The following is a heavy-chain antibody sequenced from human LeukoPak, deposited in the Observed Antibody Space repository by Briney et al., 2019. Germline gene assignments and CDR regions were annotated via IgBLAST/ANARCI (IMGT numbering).Heavy chain of an antibody. V-gene: IGHV4-59*01. Sequence: SETLSLTCTVSGGSISSYYWSWIRQPPGKGLEWIGYIYYSGSTNYNPSLKSRVTISVDTSKNQFSLKLSSVTAADTAVYYCARTYCSGGSCYSDYWGQGTLDTVSS. CDR3: ARTYCSGGSCYSDY. J-gene: IGHJ4*02. D-gene: IGHD2-15*01. CDR2: IYYSGST. CDR1: GGSISSYY.